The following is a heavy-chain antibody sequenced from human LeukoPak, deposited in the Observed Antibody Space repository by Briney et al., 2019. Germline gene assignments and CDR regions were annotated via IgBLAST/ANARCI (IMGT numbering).Heavy chain of an antibody. J-gene: IGHJ4*02. D-gene: IGHD6-13*01. V-gene: IGHV1-2*02. CDR2: INPNSGGT. Sequence: ASVKVSCKASGYTFTGYYMHWVRQAPGQRLEWMGWINPNSGGTNYAQKFQGRVTMTRDTSIRTAYMELSRLRSDDTAVYYCARADNAWAAGTLLDYWGQGTLVTVSS. CDR1: GYTFTGYY. CDR3: ARADNAWAAGTLLDY.